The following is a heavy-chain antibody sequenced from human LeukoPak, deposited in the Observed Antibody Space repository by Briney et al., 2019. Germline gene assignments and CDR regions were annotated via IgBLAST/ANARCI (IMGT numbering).Heavy chain of an antibody. CDR1: GFIFSNYG. V-gene: IGHV3-23*01. J-gene: IGHJ4*02. Sequence: GGSLRLSCAASGFIFSNYGMNWVRQAPGKGLEWVAAISASGSATSYADSVRGRFTISRDNSKSTTYLQMNSLRAEDTAVYYCAKDRAFGVVIHDYWGQGTLVTVSS. D-gene: IGHD3-3*01. CDR2: ISASGSAT. CDR3: AKDRAFGVVIHDY.